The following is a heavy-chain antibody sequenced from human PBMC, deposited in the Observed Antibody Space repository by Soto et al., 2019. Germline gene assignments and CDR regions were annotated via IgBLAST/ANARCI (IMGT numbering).Heavy chain of an antibody. Sequence: GGSLRLSCAASGFTFSSYGMHGVRKAPGKGLEWVAVISYDGSNKYYADSVKGRFTISRDNSKNTLYLQMNSLRVEDTAVYYCAKVGFPYSYGYLFYYWGQGTLVTVSS. D-gene: IGHD5-18*01. J-gene: IGHJ4*02. CDR3: AKVGFPYSYGYLFYY. CDR1: GFTFSSYG. V-gene: IGHV3-30*18. CDR2: ISYDGSNK.